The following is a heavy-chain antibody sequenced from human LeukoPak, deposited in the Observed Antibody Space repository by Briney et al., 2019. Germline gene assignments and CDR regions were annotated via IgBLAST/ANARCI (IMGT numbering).Heavy chain of an antibody. V-gene: IGHV3-33*01. D-gene: IGHD5-24*01. CDR1: GFTFSSYG. CDR3: ARDDARDGYNLFDY. CDR2: IWYDGSNK. Sequence: GGSLRLSCAASGFTFSSYGMHWVRQAPGKGLEWVAVIWYDGSNKYYADSVKGRFTISRDNSKNTLYLQMNSLRAEDTAVYYCARDDARDGYNLFDYWGQETLLTVSS. J-gene: IGHJ4*02.